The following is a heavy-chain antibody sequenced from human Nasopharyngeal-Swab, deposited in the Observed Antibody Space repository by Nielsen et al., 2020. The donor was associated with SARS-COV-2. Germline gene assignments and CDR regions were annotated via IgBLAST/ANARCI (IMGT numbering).Heavy chain of an antibody. Sequence: GGSLRLSCAASGFTFSDYYMSWIRQAPGKGLEWVSYISSSSSYTNYADSVKGRFTISRDNAKNSLYLQMNSLRAEDTAVYYCARRGGYCGGGSCYDWFDPWGQGTLVTVSS. CDR2: ISSSSSYT. CDR3: ARRGGYCGGGSCYDWFDP. D-gene: IGHD2-15*01. V-gene: IGHV3-11*06. J-gene: IGHJ5*02. CDR1: GFTFSDYY.